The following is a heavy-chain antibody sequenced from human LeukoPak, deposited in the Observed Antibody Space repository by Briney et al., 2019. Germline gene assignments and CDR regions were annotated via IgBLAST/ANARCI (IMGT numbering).Heavy chain of an antibody. Sequence: ASVKVSCKASGYTFTGYYMHWVRQAPGQGLEWMGWINPNSGGTNYAQKFQGRVTMTRDTSISTVYMELSRLRSDDTAVYYCARDQDSSGWGENWFDPWGQGTLVTVSS. CDR2: INPNSGGT. V-gene: IGHV1-2*02. D-gene: IGHD6-19*01. J-gene: IGHJ5*02. CDR1: GYTFTGYY. CDR3: ARDQDSSGWGENWFDP.